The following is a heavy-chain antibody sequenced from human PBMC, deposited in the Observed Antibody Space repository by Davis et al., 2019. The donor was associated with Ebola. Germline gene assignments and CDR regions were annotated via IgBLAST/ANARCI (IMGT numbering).Heavy chain of an antibody. CDR3: AREGGRYYDSSGYVFDI. V-gene: IGHV1-46*01. Sequence: ASVKVSCKASGYRFTSYYMHWVRQAPGQGLEWMGIINPITGGTSYAQNFQVRVNMTRDTSTSTVYMELSSLRSEDTAVYYCAREGGRYYDSSGYVFDIWGQGRMVKVSS. CDR1: GYRFTSYY. CDR2: INPITGGT. J-gene: IGHJ3*02. D-gene: IGHD3-22*01.